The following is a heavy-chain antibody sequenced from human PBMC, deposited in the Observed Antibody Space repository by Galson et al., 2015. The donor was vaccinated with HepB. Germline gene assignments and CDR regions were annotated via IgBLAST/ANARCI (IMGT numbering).Heavy chain of an antibody. CDR2: ISGSGGST. V-gene: IGHV3-23*01. J-gene: IGHJ6*03. CDR3: AKAQWELQGYYYMDV. Sequence: SLRLSCAASGFTFSSYAMSWVRQAPGKGLEWVPAISGSGGSTYYADSVKGRFTISRDNSKNTLYLQMNSLRAEDTAVYYCAKAQWELQGYYYMDVWGKGTTVTVSS. CDR1: GFTFSSYA. D-gene: IGHD1-26*01.